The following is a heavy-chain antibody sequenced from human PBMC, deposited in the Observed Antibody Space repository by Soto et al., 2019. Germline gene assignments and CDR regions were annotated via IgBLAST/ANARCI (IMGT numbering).Heavy chain of an antibody. CDR2: ISSSGNTI. Sequence: DVQLVESGGGLVQPGGSLRLSCAASGFTFSNYKMNWVRQAPGKGLEWVSYISSSGNTIHYADSVKGRFTISRDNAKKSLYLQMNSLRAEDTAVYYCARDEYGGAYDYWGQGTLVTVSS. CDR3: ARDEYGGAYDY. V-gene: IGHV3-48*03. J-gene: IGHJ4*02. D-gene: IGHD4-17*01. CDR1: GFTFSNYK.